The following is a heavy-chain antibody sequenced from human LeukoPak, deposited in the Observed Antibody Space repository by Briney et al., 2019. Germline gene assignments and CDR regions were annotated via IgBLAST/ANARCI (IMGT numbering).Heavy chain of an antibody. CDR3: ARGGEGY. CDR1: GFTFSSYS. J-gene: IGHJ4*02. V-gene: IGHV3-48*01. CDR2: ISTTSSAI. D-gene: IGHD3-16*01. Sequence: GGSLRLSCAASGFTFSSYSMNWVRQAPGTGLEWVSYISTTSSAIYYADSVKGRFTISRDNAKNSLYLQMNSLRAEDTAVYYCARGGEGYWGQGTLVTVSS.